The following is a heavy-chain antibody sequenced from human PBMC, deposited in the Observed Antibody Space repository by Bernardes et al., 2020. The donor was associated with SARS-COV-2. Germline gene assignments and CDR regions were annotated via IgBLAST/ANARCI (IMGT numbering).Heavy chain of an antibody. J-gene: IGHJ6*02. V-gene: IGHV3-33*01. Sequence: GGSLRLSCAASGFTFSSYCMHWVRQAPGKGLEWVAVIWYDGSNKYYADSVKGRFTISRDNSENTLYLQMNSLRAEDTAVYYCAREGDCTNGVCYGMDVWGHGTTVTVS. CDR3: AREGDCTNGVCYGMDV. D-gene: IGHD2-8*01. CDR2: IWYDGSNK. CDR1: GFTFSSYC.